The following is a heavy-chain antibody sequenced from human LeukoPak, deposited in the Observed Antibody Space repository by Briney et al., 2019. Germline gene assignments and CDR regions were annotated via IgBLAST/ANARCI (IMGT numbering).Heavy chain of an antibody. CDR2: INPNSGGT. Sequence: GASVKVSCKASGYTFTGYYMHWVRQAPGQGLEWMGWINPNSGGTNYAQKFQGRVTMTRDTSISTAYMELSSLRSEDTAVYYCAREGGIAVAGFDYWGQGTLVTVSS. CDR3: AREGGIAVAGFDY. J-gene: IGHJ4*02. CDR1: GYTFTGYY. D-gene: IGHD6-19*01. V-gene: IGHV1-2*02.